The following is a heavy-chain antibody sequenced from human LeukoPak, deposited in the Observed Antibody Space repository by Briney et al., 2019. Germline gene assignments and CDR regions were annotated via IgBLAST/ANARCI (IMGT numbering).Heavy chain of an antibody. CDR1: AYPLTNHY. CDR2: INHSGGT. D-gene: IGHD2-2*01. J-gene: IGHJ5*02. Sequence: SETPSLTCSVYAYPLTNHYWIWVRQPPGKGLEWIGEINHSGGTNYNPSLKSRVTISVDTSKNQFFLKLTSVTAADTAVYYCARGPAAIHPWGQGTLVTVSS. CDR3: ARGPAAIHP. V-gene: IGHV4-34*01.